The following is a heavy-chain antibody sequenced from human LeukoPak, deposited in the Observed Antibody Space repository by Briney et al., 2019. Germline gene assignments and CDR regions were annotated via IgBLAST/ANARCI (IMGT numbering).Heavy chain of an antibody. CDR1: GGSISSYY. J-gene: IGHJ4*02. D-gene: IGHD6-19*01. Sequence: SETLSLTCTVSGGSISSYYWSWIRQPPGEGLEWIGYIHYSGITNYNPSLRGRVTISVDTSKTQFSLKLSSVTAADTAVYYCARVSRDSRGWFPNFDFWGQGTLVTVSS. CDR2: IHYSGIT. CDR3: ARVSRDSRGWFPNFDF. V-gene: IGHV4-59*13.